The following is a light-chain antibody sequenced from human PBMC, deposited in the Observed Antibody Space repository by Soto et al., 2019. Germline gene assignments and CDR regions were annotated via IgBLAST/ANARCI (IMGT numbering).Light chain of an antibody. CDR1: QSVSSKY. J-gene: IGKJ5*01. CDR2: GAS. Sequence: EIVLTQSPGTLSLSPGERATLSCMASQSVSSKYLAWYQQKPGQAPRLLIYGASTRATGIPARFSGSGSGTEFTLTISSLQSEDFAVYYCQQYNNWITFGQGTRLEIK. V-gene: IGKV3-15*01. CDR3: QQYNNWIT.